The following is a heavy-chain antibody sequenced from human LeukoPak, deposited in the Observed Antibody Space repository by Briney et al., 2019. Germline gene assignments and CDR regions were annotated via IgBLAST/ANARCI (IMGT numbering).Heavy chain of an antibody. J-gene: IGHJ4*02. Sequence: PSETLSLTCTVSGASISSYYWSWIRQPPGKGLEWIGYIYYSGSTNYNPSLKSRVTISVDTSKNQFSLKLSSVTAADTAVYYCAREDSSGWSFDYWGQGTLVTVSS. D-gene: IGHD6-19*01. V-gene: IGHV4-59*01. CDR1: GASISSYY. CDR2: IYYSGST. CDR3: AREDSSGWSFDY.